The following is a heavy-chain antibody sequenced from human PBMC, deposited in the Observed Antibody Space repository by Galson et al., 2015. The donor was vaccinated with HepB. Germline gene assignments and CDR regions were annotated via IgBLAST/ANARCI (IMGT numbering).Heavy chain of an antibody. Sequence: SLRLSCAASGFTFDDYAMHWVRQAPGKGLEWVSLICWDGGSTYYADSVKGRFTISRDNSKNSLYLQMNSLRTEDTALYYCAKDISVFGYSYGGSYGMDVWGQATMFSVSS. J-gene: IGHJ6*02. CDR1: GFTFDDYA. CDR3: AKDISVFGYSYGGSYGMDV. V-gene: IGHV3-43*01. D-gene: IGHD5-18*01. CDR2: ICWDGGST.